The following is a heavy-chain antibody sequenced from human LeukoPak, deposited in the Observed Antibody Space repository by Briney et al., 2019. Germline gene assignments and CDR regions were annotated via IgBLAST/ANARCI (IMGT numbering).Heavy chain of an antibody. CDR2: VSWDGTL. Sequence: GGSLRLSCAASGFIFDDYTMHWVRQGPGKTLEWVALVSWDGTLYYADSVKGRFTISRDNSKNALYLEMDSLRTDDTAFYYCAKDLTYESSGTVIDNWGQGTLVTVSS. CDR1: GFIFDDYT. CDR3: AKDLTYESSGTVIDN. J-gene: IGHJ4*02. D-gene: IGHD3-22*01. V-gene: IGHV3-43*01.